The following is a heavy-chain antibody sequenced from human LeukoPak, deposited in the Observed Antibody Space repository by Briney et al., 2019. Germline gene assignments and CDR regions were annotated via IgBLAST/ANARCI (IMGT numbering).Heavy chain of an antibody. J-gene: IGHJ4*02. CDR2: VSYGGST. CDR3: ARATSGYYFDF. CDR1: GGSIGSYY. V-gene: IGHV4-59*01. Sequence: SETLSLTCTVSGGSIGSYYWNWIRQPPGKGLEWIGYVSYGGSTNYNPSLKSRVTISVDKSKNQFSLKLSSVTAADTAVYVCARATSGYYFDFWDQGTLVTVSS. D-gene: IGHD3-22*01.